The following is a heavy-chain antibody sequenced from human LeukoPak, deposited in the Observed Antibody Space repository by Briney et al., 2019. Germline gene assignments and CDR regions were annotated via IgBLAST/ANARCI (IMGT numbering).Heavy chain of an antibody. CDR1: GFSLSTYA. V-gene: IGHV3-23*01. Sequence: PGGSLRLSCAASGFSLSTYAMSWVRQAPGKGLEWVSTISGDGTATDYADSVKGRFTISRDNSKNTVYLQMNSLRAEDTAVYYCAKMSGNSVLFSFDYWGQGTLVTVSS. J-gene: IGHJ4*02. CDR3: AKMSGNSVLFSFDY. D-gene: IGHD4-23*01. CDR2: ISGDGTAT.